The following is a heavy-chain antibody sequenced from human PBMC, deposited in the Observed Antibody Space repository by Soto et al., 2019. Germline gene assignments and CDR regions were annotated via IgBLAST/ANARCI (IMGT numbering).Heavy chain of an antibody. CDR2: FSFYGRRDNT. D-gene: IGHD1-1*01. V-gene: IGHV3-23*01. CDR1: GFTFSSYD. J-gene: IGHJ4*02. Sequence: EVQLLESGGGLVQPGGSLSLSCVGSGFTFSSYDMTWVRQAPGKGLEWVSSFSFYGRRDNTYYADSVKGRFTISRDNSRNTVYLQMDNLRVEDTAVYYCAKSLYNDNGVPNDHWCQGTLVTVSS. CDR3: AKSLYNDNGVPNDH.